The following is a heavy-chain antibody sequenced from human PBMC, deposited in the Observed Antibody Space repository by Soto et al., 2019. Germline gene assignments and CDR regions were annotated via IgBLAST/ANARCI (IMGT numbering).Heavy chain of an antibody. V-gene: IGHV3-74*01. J-gene: IGHJ4*02. CDR1: GFTFSSYW. Sequence: EVQLVESGGGLVQPGGSLRLSCAASGFTFSSYWMHWVRQAPGKGLVWVSRINNDGSSTSYADSVKGRLTISRDNAKNTLYLQVNRLRAEDTAVYYCAGGGVAGAGTYYNDYWGRGTLVTVSS. CDR3: AGGGVAGAGTYYNDY. D-gene: IGHD3-10*01. CDR2: INNDGSST.